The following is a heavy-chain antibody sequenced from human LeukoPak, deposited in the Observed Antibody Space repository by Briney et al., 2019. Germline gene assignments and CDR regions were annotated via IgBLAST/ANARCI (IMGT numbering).Heavy chain of an antibody. D-gene: IGHD5-24*01. CDR2: ISGSGGST. V-gene: IGHV3-23*01. Sequence: GGSLRLSCAASGFTFTSYAMSWVRQAPGKGLEWVSAISGSGGSTYYADSVKGRFAISRDNSKSTLFLQMNSLRAEDTAVYYCAKDPRVGSRVATPCHWGQGTLVTVSS. J-gene: IGHJ4*02. CDR1: GFTFTSYA. CDR3: AKDPRVGSRVATPCH.